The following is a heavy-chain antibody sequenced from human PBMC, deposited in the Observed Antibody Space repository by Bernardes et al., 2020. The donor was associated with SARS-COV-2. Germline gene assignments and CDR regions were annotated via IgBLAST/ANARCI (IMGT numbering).Heavy chain of an antibody. D-gene: IGHD2-2*01. J-gene: IGHJ6*02. Sequence: WVSLRLTRTVSGGSLSSYSWSWIRQPPGKGLAWIGYLYSSGSPHYTPSLKRRVTISVDTSKNPFSLKLSSVTAADTAVYYCASSGLGYCSSTSCSQYYYGMDVWGQGTMVTVSS. V-gene: IGHV4-59*01. CDR3: ASSGLGYCSSTSCSQYYYGMDV. CDR1: GGSLSSYS. CDR2: LYSSGSP.